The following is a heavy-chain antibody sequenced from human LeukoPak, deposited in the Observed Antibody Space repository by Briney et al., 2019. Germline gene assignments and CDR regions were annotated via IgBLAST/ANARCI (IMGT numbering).Heavy chain of an antibody. V-gene: IGHV4-59*01. CDR2: MYYSGST. CDR1: GGSIRSYY. Sequence: PSETLSLTCTVSGGSIRSYYWSWIRQAPGKGLECIGYMYYSGSTNYNPSLKSRVAISVDTSKNQFSLRLSSVTAADTAVYYCARTNAFDIWGQGTMVTVSS. CDR3: ARTNAFDI. J-gene: IGHJ3*02.